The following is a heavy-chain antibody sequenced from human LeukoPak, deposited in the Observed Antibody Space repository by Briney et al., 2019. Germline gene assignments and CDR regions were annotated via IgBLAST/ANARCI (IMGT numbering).Heavy chain of an antibody. CDR1: GFTFSNYA. J-gene: IGHJ4*02. V-gene: IGHV3-23*01. Sequence: PGGSLRLSCAASGFTFSNYAMSWDRQAPGKGLEWVSVISGSSGSTYYADSVTGRFTISRDNSKNTLYLQMNSLRVEDTAVYYCAKGEGYYYDSSGYYSSFDYWGQGTLVTVFS. CDR2: ISGSSGST. CDR3: AKGEGYYYDSSGYYSSFDY. D-gene: IGHD3-22*01.